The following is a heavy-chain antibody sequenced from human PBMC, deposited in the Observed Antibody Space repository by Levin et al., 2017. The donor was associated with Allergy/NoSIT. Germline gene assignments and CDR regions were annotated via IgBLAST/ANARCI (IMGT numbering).Heavy chain of an antibody. CDR3: ARDGRPTRRFDP. V-gene: IGHV3-11*01. CDR1: GFIFSDYY. D-gene: IGHD1-1*01. Sequence: LTCAASGFIFSDYYMSWIRQAPGKGLEWISYISSSGSTIYYADSVKGRFTISRDNAKNSVYLQMNSLRAEDMAVYHCARDGRPTRRFDPWGQGTLVTVSS. CDR2: ISSSGSTI. J-gene: IGHJ5*02.